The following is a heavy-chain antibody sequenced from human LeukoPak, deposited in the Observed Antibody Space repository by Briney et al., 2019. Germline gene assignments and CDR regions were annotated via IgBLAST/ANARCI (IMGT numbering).Heavy chain of an antibody. J-gene: IGHJ6*03. V-gene: IGHV4-34*01. CDR3: ARGYCTGGVCYRKGGRYYYYYMDV. CDR2: INHSGST. D-gene: IGHD2-8*02. CDR1: GGSFSGYY. Sequence: PSETLSLTCAVYGGSFSGYYWSWIRQPPGKGLEWIGEINHSGSTNYNPSLKSRVTISVDTSKNQFSLKLSSVTAADTAVYYCARGYCTGGVCYRKGGRYYYYYMDVWGKGTTVTVSS.